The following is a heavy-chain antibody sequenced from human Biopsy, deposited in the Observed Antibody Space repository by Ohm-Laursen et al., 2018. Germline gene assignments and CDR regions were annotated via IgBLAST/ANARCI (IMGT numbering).Heavy chain of an antibody. D-gene: IGHD2-8*01. J-gene: IGHJ4*02. Sequence: GSLRLSCAASGFTVSNKYMSWVRQAPGKGLEWVSVIYTGGTTHYADSVRGRFTISRDNSKNTLYLQMNGLRAEDTAVYYCARHHCTNGVCLGVYFDYWGQGTLVTVSS. CDR3: ARHHCTNGVCLGVYFDY. V-gene: IGHV3-53*01. CDR1: GFTVSNKY. CDR2: IYTGGTT.